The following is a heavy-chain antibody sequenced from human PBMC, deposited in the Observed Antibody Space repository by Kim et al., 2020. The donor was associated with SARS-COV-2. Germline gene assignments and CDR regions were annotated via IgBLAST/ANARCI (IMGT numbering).Heavy chain of an antibody. V-gene: IGHV1-2*02. CDR1: GYTFTGYY. J-gene: IGHJ6*02. CDR3: ARDRNYYSPQKNYYYYGMDV. Sequence: ASVKVSCKASGYTFTGYYMHWVRQAPGQGLEWMGWINPNSGGTNYAQKFQDRVTMTRDTSISTAYMELSRLRSDDTAVYYCARDRNYYSPQKNYYYYGMDVWGQGTTVTVSS. D-gene: IGHD1-7*01. CDR2: INPNSGGT.